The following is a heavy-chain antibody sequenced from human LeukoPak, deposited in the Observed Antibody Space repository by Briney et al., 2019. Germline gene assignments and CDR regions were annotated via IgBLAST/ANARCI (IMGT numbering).Heavy chain of an antibody. Sequence: GGSLRLSCAASGFTFSSYAMSWVRQAPGKGLEWVSAISGSGTTTYYADSVKGRFTISRDNSKNTLYLQMNSLRAEDTAVYYCAKPQLGTRIESFDYWGQGTLVTVSS. CDR3: AKPQLGTRIESFDY. V-gene: IGHV3-23*01. J-gene: IGHJ4*02. D-gene: IGHD7-27*01. CDR2: ISGSGTTT. CDR1: GFTFSSYA.